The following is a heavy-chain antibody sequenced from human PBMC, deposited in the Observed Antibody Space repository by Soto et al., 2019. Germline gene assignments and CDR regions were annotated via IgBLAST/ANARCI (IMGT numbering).Heavy chain of an antibody. D-gene: IGHD5-12*01. CDR3: APVGIGTTTVDY. J-gene: IGHJ4*02. CDR2: IYYSGAT. V-gene: IGHV4-39*02. CDR1: GGSISSSTYY. Sequence: QLQLRESGPGLVQPSETLSLTCLVSGGSISSSTYYWGWIRQPPGKGLEWIGSIYYSGATYYNPSLRSRITISMDRSKNHFSLKLTSVTAADTAIYYCAPVGIGTTTVDYWAQGTLVTVSS.